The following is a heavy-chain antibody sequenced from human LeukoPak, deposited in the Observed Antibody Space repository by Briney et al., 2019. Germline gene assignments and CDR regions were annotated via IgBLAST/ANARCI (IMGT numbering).Heavy chain of an antibody. CDR3: ARTNPYDSSGYYLDY. CDR1: GYTFTSYD. CDR2: MNPNSGNT. Sequence: GASVKVSCKASGYTFTSYDINWVRQATGQGLEWVGWMNPNSGNTGYAQKFQGRVTMTRNTSISTAYMELSSLRSEDTAVYYCARTNPYDSSGYYLDYWGQGTLVTVSS. D-gene: IGHD3-22*01. V-gene: IGHV1-8*01. J-gene: IGHJ4*02.